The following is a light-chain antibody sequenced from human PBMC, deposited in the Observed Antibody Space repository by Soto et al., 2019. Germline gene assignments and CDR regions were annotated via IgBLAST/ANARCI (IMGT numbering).Light chain of an antibody. J-gene: IGLJ1*01. CDR3: CSYTSDRTFV. CDR1: SSDVGGYNY. V-gene: IGLV2-11*01. Sequence: QSVLTQPRSVSGSPGQSVTISCTGTSSDVGGYNYVSWYQQHPGKAPKLLIYEVTHRPSGVSHRFSGSRSGNTASLTISGLQADDEADYFCCSYTSDRTFVFGTGTKLTVL. CDR2: EVT.